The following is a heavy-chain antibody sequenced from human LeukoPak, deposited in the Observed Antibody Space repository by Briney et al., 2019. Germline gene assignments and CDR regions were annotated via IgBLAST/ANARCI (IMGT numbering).Heavy chain of an antibody. V-gene: IGHV3-66*01. CDR2: IYSGGNT. D-gene: IGHD6-19*01. J-gene: IGHJ4*02. Sequence: PGGSLRLSCAASGFTVSSTYMSWVRQAPGKGLEWVSVIYSGGNTYYADSVKGRFTISRDNSNNTLYLQMNSLRAEDTAVYFCARSSGWYSPFDYWGQGALVTVSS. CDR1: GFTVSSTY. CDR3: ARSSGWYSPFDY.